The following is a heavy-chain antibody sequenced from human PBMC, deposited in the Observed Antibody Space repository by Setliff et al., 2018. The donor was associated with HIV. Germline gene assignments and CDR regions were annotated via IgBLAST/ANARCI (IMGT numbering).Heavy chain of an antibody. CDR2: IAYTGSG. D-gene: IGHD1-26*01. CDR3: SREVRWELPQGFDH. V-gene: IGHV4-39*06. J-gene: IGHJ4*02. Sequence: PSETLSLTCTVSGGSISSRHFYWGWIRQPPGKGLEWIGSIAYTGSGYYNSSLKSRVTISVDTSRNECPLKLTSVTAADTAVYYCSREVRWELPQGFDHWGQGSQVTVSS. CDR1: GGSISSRHFY.